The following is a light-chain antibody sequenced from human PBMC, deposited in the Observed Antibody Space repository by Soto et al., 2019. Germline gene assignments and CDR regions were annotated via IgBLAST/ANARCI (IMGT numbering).Light chain of an antibody. Sequence: DIQMTQSPSSLSASVGDSVTITCRASQNIETYLNWYQVKPGKAPKLLLSVAPGFQGEVPSYFSGSGSGTDFTLTTSSLQPEDFATYYCQQSYSSPRTFGQGTKVEIK. CDR1: QNIETY. CDR2: VAP. CDR3: QQSYSSPRT. J-gene: IGKJ1*01. V-gene: IGKV1-39*01.